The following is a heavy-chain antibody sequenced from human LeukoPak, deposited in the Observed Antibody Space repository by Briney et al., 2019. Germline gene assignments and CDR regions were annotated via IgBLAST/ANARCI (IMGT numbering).Heavy chain of an antibody. CDR2: TYYRSKCYN. J-gene: IGHJ5*02. Sequence: SQTLSLTCAISGDSVSSNSAAWNWIRQSPSRGLEWLGRTYYRSKCYNDYAVSVKSRITINPDTSKNQFSLQLNSVTPEDTAVYYCARDSGYCSGGSCRDINWFDPWVQGALVTVSS. D-gene: IGHD2-15*01. CDR1: GDSVSSNSAA. V-gene: IGHV6-1*01. CDR3: ARDSGYCSGGSCRDINWFDP.